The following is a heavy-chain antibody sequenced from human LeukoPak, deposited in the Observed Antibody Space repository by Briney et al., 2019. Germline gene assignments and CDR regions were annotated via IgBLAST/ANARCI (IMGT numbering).Heavy chain of an antibody. D-gene: IGHD3-9*01. CDR3: AKLILRYFDWLYGDY. CDR2: IRYDGSNK. J-gene: IGHJ4*02. CDR1: GFTFSSYG. Sequence: GGSLRLSCAASGFTFSSYGMHWVRQAPGKGLEWVAFIRYDGSNKYYADSVKGRFTISRDNSKNTLYLQMNSLRAEDTAVYYCAKLILRYFDWLYGDYWGQGTLVTVSS. V-gene: IGHV3-30*02.